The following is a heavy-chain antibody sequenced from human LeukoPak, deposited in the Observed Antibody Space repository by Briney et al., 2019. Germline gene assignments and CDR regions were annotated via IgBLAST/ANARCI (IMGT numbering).Heavy chain of an antibody. CDR1: GASVTDYF. D-gene: IGHD7-27*01. CDR2: IHHSGNS. J-gene: IGHJ5*02. CDR3: TRGHWGLQS. V-gene: IGHV4-59*02. Sequence: TSETLSLTCTVSGASVTDYFWSWIRQSPGKGLEWISYIHHSGNSDYNPSLRSRVTTSLDTSKNQISLNLIFVTAADTAVYYCTRGHWGLQSWSQGTLVTVSS.